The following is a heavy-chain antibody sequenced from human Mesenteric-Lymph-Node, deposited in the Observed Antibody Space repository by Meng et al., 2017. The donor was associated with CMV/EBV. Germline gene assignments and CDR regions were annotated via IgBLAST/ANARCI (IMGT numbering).Heavy chain of an antibody. CDR1: GFSLNSGRVG. Sequence: SGPTLVKPTQTLTLTCTVSGFSLNSGRVGVGWIRQPPGKALEWLALIYWNDDQRYSPSLKNRLTITKDTPKNQVVFTMTNMDPVDTATYYCAHKGSDWYPPFFDYWGQGTLVTVSS. J-gene: IGHJ4*02. CDR2: IYWNDDQ. CDR3: AHKGSDWYPPFFDY. V-gene: IGHV2-5*01. D-gene: IGHD6-19*01.